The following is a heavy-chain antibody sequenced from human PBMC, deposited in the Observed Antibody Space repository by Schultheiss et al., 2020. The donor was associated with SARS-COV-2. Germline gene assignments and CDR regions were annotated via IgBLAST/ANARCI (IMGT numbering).Heavy chain of an antibody. V-gene: IGHV3-53*01. CDR1: GFTVSSRY. Sequence: GESLKISCAASGFTVSSRYINWVRQAPGKGLEWVSAISATGGNTYYADSVKGRFTISRDNSKSTLYLQMNSLRVEDTAVYYCAAVAVTVPDWGQGTRVPSPQ. J-gene: IGHJ4*02. CDR2: ISATGGNT. CDR3: AAVAVTVPD. D-gene: IGHD6-19*01.